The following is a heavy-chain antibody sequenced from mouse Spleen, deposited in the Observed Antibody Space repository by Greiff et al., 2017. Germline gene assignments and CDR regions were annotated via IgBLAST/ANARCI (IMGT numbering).Heavy chain of an antibody. V-gene: IGHV2-9*02. CDR1: GFSLTSYG. CDR3: ARGLYGNYWFAY. CDR2: IWAGGST. D-gene: IGHD2-1*01. Sequence: VKLVESGPGLVAPSQSLSITCTVSGFSLTSYGVHWVRQPPGKGLEWLGVIWAGGSTNYNSALMSRLSISKDNSKSQVFLKMNSLQTDDTAMYYCARGLYGNYWFAYWGQGTLVTVSA. J-gene: IGHJ3*01.